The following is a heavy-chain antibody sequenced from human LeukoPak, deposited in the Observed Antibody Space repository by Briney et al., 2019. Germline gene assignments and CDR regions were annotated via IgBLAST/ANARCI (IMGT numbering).Heavy chain of an antibody. Sequence: GESLKISCKGSGYSFTTYWIAWVRQMPGKGLEWTGIIYPDDSNIKYSPAFQGQVTISAVKSLSTSYLQWDSLKASDSAMYYCARFGGATFAQAFFDFWGQGTLVTVSS. CDR2: IYPDDSNI. CDR1: GYSFTTYW. J-gene: IGHJ4*02. CDR3: ARFGGATFAQAFFDF. V-gene: IGHV5-51*01. D-gene: IGHD4-23*01.